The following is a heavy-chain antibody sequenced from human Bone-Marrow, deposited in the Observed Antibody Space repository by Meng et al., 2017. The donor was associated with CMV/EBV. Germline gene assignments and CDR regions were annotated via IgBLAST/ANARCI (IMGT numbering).Heavy chain of an antibody. CDR3: AKDGRGSSGAYYFDY. CDR2: ISWDGVST. CDR1: GFTFDDYT. Sequence: GESLKISCAASGFTFDDYTMHWVRQAPGKGLEWVPLISWDGVSTYYADSVKGRFTISRGNSKTSLYLQMNSPRTEDTALYYCAKDGRGSSGAYYFDYWGQGTLVTVSS. V-gene: IGHV3-43*01. D-gene: IGHD6-6*01. J-gene: IGHJ4*02.